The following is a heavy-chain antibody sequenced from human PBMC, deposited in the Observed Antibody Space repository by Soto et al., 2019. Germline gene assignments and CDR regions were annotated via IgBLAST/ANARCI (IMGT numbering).Heavy chain of an antibody. Sequence: SEPLSLTCPVSGGSISDYFWSWIRQPAGKGLEWIGRIYTSGSTNYSPSLKSRVTMSVDTSKNQFSMKLSSVTAADTAVYYCARLGTNGQTLDYWGQGTLVTVSS. V-gene: IGHV4-4*07. CDR2: IYTSGST. CDR1: GGSISDYF. CDR3: ARLGTNGQTLDY. D-gene: IGHD3-16*01. J-gene: IGHJ4*02.